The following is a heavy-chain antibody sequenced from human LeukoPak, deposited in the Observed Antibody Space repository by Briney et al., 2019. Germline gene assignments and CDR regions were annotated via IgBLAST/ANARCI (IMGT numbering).Heavy chain of an antibody. J-gene: IGHJ4*02. CDR2: ISYDGSNK. CDR3: ARGRHSGSYYDPFDY. CDR1: GFTFSSYA. Sequence: GGSLRLSCAASGFTFSSYAMHWVRQAPGKGLEWVAVISYDGSNKYYADSVKGRFTISRDNSKNTLYLQMNSLRAEDTAVYYCARGRHSGSYYDPFDYWGQGTLVTVSS. V-gene: IGHV3-30-3*01. D-gene: IGHD1-26*01.